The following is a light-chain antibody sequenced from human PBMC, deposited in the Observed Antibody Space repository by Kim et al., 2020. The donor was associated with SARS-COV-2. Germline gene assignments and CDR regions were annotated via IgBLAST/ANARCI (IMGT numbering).Light chain of an antibody. Sequence: SESPGERATRSCRASQSVSSKLAWYQQKPGQAPRLLIYGASTRATGIPARFSGSGSGTEFTLTISSLQSEDFAVYYCQQYDNWPLTFAGGTKLEIK. CDR2: GAS. V-gene: IGKV3-15*01. CDR1: QSVSSK. CDR3: QQYDNWPLT. J-gene: IGKJ4*01.